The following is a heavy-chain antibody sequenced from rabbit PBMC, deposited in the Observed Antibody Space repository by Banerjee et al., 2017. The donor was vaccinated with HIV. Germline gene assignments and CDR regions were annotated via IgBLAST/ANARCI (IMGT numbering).Heavy chain of an antibody. J-gene: IGHJ6*01. Sequence: ELVESGGGLVQAGESLKLSCKASGIDFSSYAMIWVRQAPGKGLEWIAYIYPSFGVTNYANSVKGRFTISSDSAQNTVFLQMTSLTAADTATYFCARDTSSSFSSYGMDLWGPGTLVTVS. CDR2: IYPSFGVT. CDR3: ARDTSSSFSSYGMDL. CDR1: GIDFSSYA. D-gene: IGHD1-1*01. V-gene: IGHV1S47*01.